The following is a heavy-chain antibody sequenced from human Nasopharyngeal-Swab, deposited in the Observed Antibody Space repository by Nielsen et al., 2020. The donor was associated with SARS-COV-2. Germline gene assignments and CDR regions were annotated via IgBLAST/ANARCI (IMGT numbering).Heavy chain of an antibody. D-gene: IGHD3-9*01. J-gene: IGHJ6*02. CDR3: ARYVDYDILTGYYYYGMDV. V-gene: IGHV1-3*01. CDR2: INAGNGNT. Sequence: APVKVSCKASGYTFTSYAMHWVRQAPGQRLEWMGWINAGNGNTKYSQKFQGRVTITRDTSASTAYMELSSLRSEDTAVYYCARYVDYDILTGYYYYGMDVWGQGTTVTVSS. CDR1: GYTFTSYA.